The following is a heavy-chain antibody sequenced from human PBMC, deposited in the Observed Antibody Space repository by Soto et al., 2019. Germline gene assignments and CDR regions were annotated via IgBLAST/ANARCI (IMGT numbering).Heavy chain of an antibody. CDR2: IWYDGSNK. CDR1: GFTFSSYG. J-gene: IGHJ6*02. D-gene: IGHD6-19*01. V-gene: IGHV3-33*08. Sequence: QPGGSLRLSCAASGFTFSSYGMHWVRQAPGKGLEWVAVIWYDGSNKYYADSVKGRFTISRDNSKNTLYLQMNSLRAEDTAVYYCAREGALIAVAGTYYYYGMDVWGQGTTVTVSS. CDR3: AREGALIAVAGTYYYYGMDV.